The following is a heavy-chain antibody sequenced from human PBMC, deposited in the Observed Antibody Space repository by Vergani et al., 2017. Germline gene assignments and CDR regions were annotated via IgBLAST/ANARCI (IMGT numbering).Heavy chain of an antibody. CDR2: IYYSGST. V-gene: IGHV4-31*03. J-gene: IGHJ4*02. Sequence: QVQLQESGPGLVKPSQTLSLTCTVSGDSISSSGYYWSWIRQHPGKGLEWIGYIYYSGSTYYNSSLKSRVTISVDTSKNQFSLRLSSVTTADTAVYYCAIESRGMGANFDYWGQGTLVTVSS. CDR1: GDSISSSGYY. D-gene: IGHD1-26*01. CDR3: AIESRGMGANFDY.